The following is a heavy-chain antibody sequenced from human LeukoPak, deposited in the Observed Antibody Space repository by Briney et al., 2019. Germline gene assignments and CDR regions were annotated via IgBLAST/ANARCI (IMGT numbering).Heavy chain of an antibody. Sequence: GESLQISCKGSGYRFTSYWIGWVRQMPGKGLEWMGIIYPGDSDTIYSPSYQGQVTISAGKSTSTANLQWSSLKASDTAMYYCARSGGNYYSIWGQGTMVTVSS. CDR3: ARSGGNYYSI. V-gene: IGHV5-51*01. CDR2: IYPGDSDT. J-gene: IGHJ3*02. CDR1: GYRFTSYW. D-gene: IGHD1-26*01.